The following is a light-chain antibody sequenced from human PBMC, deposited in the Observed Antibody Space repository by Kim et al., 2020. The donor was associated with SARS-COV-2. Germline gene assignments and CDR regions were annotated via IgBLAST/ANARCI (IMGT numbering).Light chain of an antibody. J-gene: IGKJ1*01. CDR2: DAS. CDR1: QSISGY. Sequence: LSTGERATLSCRASQSISGYLAWYQQKLGQPPRLLIYDASNRATGIPARFSGSGSETDFTLTISTLEPEDFAIYYCQQRASWPVTFGQGTKVDIK. V-gene: IGKV3-11*01. CDR3: QQRASWPVT.